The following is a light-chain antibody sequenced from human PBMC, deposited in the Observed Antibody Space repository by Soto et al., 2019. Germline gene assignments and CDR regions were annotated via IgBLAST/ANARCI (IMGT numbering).Light chain of an antibody. CDR3: QFFDSSLRGVL. CDR2: ADT. J-gene: IGLJ2*01. Sequence: QTVVTQPPSVSGAPGQTVTISCTGSSSNIGAGYDVHWYRQVAGTVPKVLIYADTNRPSGVPGRFSASKSGASASLTIAGLQAEDEADYYCQFFDSSLRGVLFGGGTKLTVL. CDR1: SSNIGAGYD. V-gene: IGLV1-40*03.